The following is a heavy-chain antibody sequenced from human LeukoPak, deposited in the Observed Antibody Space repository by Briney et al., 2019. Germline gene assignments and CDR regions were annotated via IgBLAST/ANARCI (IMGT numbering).Heavy chain of an antibody. CDR3: ARDDRVVRGVISH. CDR2: IYYSGST. D-gene: IGHD3-10*01. Sequence: SETLSLTCTVSGASISGYYWSWIRQPPGKGLEWIGYIYYSGSTNYNPSLKSRVTISLDRSKNQFSLKLSSVTAADTAVYYCARDDRVVRGVISHWGQGTLVTVSS. J-gene: IGHJ4*02. CDR1: GASISGYY. V-gene: IGHV4-59*01.